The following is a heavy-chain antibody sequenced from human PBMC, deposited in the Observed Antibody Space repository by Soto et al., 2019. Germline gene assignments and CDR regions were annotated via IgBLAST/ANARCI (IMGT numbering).Heavy chain of an antibody. V-gene: IGHV4-31*03. J-gene: IGHJ4*02. CDR3: ARDPGYSGYGGSDY. Sequence: SETLSLTCTVSGGSISSGGYYWSWIRQHPVKGLGWIGYIYYSGSTYYNPSLKSRVTISVDTSKNQFSLKLSSVTAADTAVYYCARDPGYSGYGGSDYWGQGTLVTVS. CDR1: GGSISSGGYY. D-gene: IGHD5-12*01. CDR2: IYYSGST.